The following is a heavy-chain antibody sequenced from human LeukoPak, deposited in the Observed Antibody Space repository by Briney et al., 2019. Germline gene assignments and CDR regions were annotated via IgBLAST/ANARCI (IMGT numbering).Heavy chain of an antibody. CDR3: AKGDTAMATDY. V-gene: IGHV3-30*18. J-gene: IGHJ4*02. CDR1: GFTFGSYG. Sequence: PGGSLRLPCAASGFTFGSYGMHWVRQAPGKGLEWVAVISYDGSNKYYADSVKGRFTISRDNSKNTLYLQMNSLRAEDTAVYYCAKGDTAMATDYWGQGTLVTVSS. D-gene: IGHD5-18*01. CDR2: ISYDGSNK.